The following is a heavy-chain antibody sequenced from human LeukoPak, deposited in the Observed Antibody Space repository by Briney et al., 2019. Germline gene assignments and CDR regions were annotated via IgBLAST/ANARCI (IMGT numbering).Heavy chain of an antibody. CDR1: GFSFSAYM. Sequence: GGSLRLSCAASGFSFSAYMLSWVRQAPGKGLEWVSSIGSGSVSTFYADSVKGRFTISRDNAKNSLYLQMNSLRAEDTAVYYCARDGQYYAFDIWAKGQWSPSLQ. CDR2: IGSGSVST. D-gene: IGHD2/OR15-2a*01. CDR3: ARDGQYYAFDI. V-gene: IGHV3-21*01. J-gene: IGHJ3*02.